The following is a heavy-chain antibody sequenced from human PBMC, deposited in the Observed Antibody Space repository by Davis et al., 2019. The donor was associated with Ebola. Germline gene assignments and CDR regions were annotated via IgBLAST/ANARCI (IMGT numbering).Heavy chain of an antibody. D-gene: IGHD6-19*01. CDR3: ARDLRSGWLFDY. CDR1: GFTFSSYS. J-gene: IGHJ4*02. Sequence: PGGSLRLSCAASGFTFSSYSMNWVRQAPGKGLEWVSSISSSSSYIYYADSVKGRFTISRDNAKNSLYLQMNSLRAEDTAVYYCARDLRSGWLFDYWGQGTLVTVSS. CDR2: ISSSSSYI. V-gene: IGHV3-21*01.